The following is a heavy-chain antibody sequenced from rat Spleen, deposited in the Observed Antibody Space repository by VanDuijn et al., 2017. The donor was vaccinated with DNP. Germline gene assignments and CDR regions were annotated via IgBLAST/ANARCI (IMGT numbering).Heavy chain of an antibody. J-gene: IGHJ2*01. CDR1: GFTFSNYD. V-gene: IGHV5-19*01. D-gene: IGHD1-4*01. Sequence: EVQLVESGGGLVQPGRSLKLSCAASGFTFSNYDMAWVRQAPTKGLEWVASISPSGGHTYYRDSVRGRFSISRDNAESTLYLQMDSLRSEDAATYYCVTQGPDPGDYFDYWGQGVMVTVSP. CDR2: ISPSGGHT. CDR3: VTQGPDPGDYFDY.